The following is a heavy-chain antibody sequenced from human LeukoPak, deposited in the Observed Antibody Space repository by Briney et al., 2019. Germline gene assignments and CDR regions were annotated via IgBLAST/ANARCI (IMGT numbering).Heavy chain of an antibody. J-gene: IGHJ3*02. D-gene: IGHD3-22*01. CDR3: AKLGIGEHEISGYFYETQSSGVDI. CDR2: ISAYNGNT. Sequence: ASVKVSCKASGYTFTSYGISWVRQAPGQGLEWMGWISAYNGNTNYAQKLQGRVTMTTDTSTSTAYMELRSLRSDDTAVYYCAKLGIGEHEISGYFYETQSSGVDIWGQGTMVIVSS. V-gene: IGHV1-18*01. CDR1: GYTFTSYG.